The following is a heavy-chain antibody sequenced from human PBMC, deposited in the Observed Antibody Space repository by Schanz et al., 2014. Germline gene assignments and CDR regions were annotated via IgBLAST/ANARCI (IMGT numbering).Heavy chain of an antibody. CDR3: ARDRQQLVGRIGYYYGMDV. CDR2: ISYDGSHK. V-gene: IGHV3-30*04. J-gene: IGHJ6*02. D-gene: IGHD6-13*01. Sequence: VQLVESGGGLVQPGGSLRLSCAASGFTFSNFAIHWVRQAPGKGLEWVAVISYDGSHKDYADSVKGRFTISRDNSKNEMYLHMNSMTAEDTAVYYCARDRQQLVGRIGYYYGMDVWGQGTTVTVSS. CDR1: GFTFSNFA.